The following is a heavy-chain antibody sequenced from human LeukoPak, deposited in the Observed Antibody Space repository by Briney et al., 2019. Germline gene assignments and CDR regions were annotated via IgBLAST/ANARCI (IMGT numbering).Heavy chain of an antibody. CDR3: ARADRIAAAGPLFDY. J-gene: IGHJ4*02. CDR2: INPSGGST. Sequence: ASVKVSCKASGYTFTSYYMHWVRQAPGQGLEWMGIINPSGGSTSYAQKFQGRVTMTRDTSTSTVYMGLSSLRSEDTAVYYCARADRIAAAGPLFDYWGQGTLVTVSS. D-gene: IGHD6-13*01. V-gene: IGHV1-46*01. CDR1: GYTFTSYY.